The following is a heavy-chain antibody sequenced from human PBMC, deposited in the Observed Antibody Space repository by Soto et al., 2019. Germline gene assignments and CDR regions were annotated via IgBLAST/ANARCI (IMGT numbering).Heavy chain of an antibody. CDR3: ARRSMVRGVSNWFDP. V-gene: IGHV4-31*03. CDR2: IYYSGST. CDR1: GDSISSGGYY. Sequence: QVQLQESGPGLVKSSQTLSLTCTVSGDSISSGGYYWSWIRQHPGKGLEWIGYIYYSGSTYYNPSLNSRVNMSVDTSKNQFSLKLYSVTAADTAVYYCARRSMVRGVSNWFDPWGQGTLVTVSS. D-gene: IGHD3-10*01. J-gene: IGHJ5*02.